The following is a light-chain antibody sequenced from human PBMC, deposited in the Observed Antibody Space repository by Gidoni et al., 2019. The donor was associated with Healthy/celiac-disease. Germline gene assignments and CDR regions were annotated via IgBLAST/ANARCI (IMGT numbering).Light chain of an antibody. Sequence: EFVLTQSPATLSLSPGERATLSCRASQSVSSYLAWYQQKPGQAPRLLIYDASTRATGIPARFSGSGSGTDFTLTISSLEPEDFAVYYCQQRSNWPLALTFGGGTKVEIK. J-gene: IGKJ4*01. CDR1: QSVSSY. CDR3: QQRSNWPLALT. CDR2: DAS. V-gene: IGKV3-11*01.